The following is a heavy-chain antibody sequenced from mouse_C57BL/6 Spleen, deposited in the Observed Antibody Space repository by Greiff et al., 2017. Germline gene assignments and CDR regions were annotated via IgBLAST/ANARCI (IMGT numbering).Heavy chain of an antibody. D-gene: IGHD2-5*01. CDR3: ARGSYSNYVGFAY. CDR1: GYAFTNYL. J-gene: IGHJ3*01. V-gene: IGHV1-54*01. Sequence: QVQLQQSGAELVRPGTSVKVSCKASGYAFTNYLIEWVKQRPGQGLEWIGVINPGRGGTNYNEKFKGKATLTADKSSSTAYMQLSSLTSEDSAVYFCARGSYSNYVGFAYWGQGTLVTVSA. CDR2: INPGRGGT.